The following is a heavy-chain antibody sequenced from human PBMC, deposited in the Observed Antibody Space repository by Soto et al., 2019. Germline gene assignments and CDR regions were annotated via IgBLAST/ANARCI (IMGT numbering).Heavy chain of an antibody. CDR3: ARHALVVVATTQYYYYMDV. D-gene: IGHD2-15*01. Sequence: PSETLSLTCTVTGGSISTYYWSWIRQPPGKGLEWIGHIYYTGNTNYNPSLKSRVTISVDTSTNRFSLRLRSVSAADTAVYYCARHALVVVATTQYYYYMDVWGKGTTVTVSS. CDR1: GGSISTYY. J-gene: IGHJ6*03. V-gene: IGHV4-59*13. CDR2: IYYTGNT.